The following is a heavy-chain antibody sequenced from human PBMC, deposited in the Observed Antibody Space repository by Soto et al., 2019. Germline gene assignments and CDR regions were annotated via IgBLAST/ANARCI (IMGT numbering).Heavy chain of an antibody. V-gene: IGHV5-51*01. CDR3: ARQSGVNGDYSKTSYYYYYMDV. D-gene: IGHD4-4*01. Sequence: LGESLKIPCKVAGYSFTIYGLGWVRHMTGKGLEWMGIIYPGDSDTRYIPSFQGQVTISADKSISTAYLQWSSLKASDTAMYYCARQSGVNGDYSKTSYYYYYMDVWGKGT. J-gene: IGHJ6*03. CDR1: GYSFTIYG. CDR2: IYPGDSDT.